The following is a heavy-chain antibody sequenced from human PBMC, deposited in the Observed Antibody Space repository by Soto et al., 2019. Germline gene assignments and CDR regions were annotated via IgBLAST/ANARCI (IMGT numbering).Heavy chain of an antibody. Sequence: GGSLRLSCAASGFTFSSYAMHWVRQAPGKGLEWVAVISYDGSNKYYADSVKGRFTISRDNSKNTLYLQMNSLRAEDTAVYYCATALVPAAPSYYFDYWGQGTLVTVSS. CDR1: GFTFSSYA. CDR2: ISYDGSNK. J-gene: IGHJ4*02. D-gene: IGHD2-2*01. V-gene: IGHV3-30*04. CDR3: ATALVPAAPSYYFDY.